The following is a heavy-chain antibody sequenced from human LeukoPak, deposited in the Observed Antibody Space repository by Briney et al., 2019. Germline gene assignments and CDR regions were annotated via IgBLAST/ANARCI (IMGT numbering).Heavy chain of an antibody. Sequence: PSETLSLTCAVYGGSFSGYYWSWIRQPPGKGLEWIREINHSGSTNYNPSLKSRVPISATTSKNQFSLKLSSVTAADTAVYYCARGARALAVVVVPAAYIWGQGTMVTVSS. D-gene: IGHD2-2*01. CDR3: ARGARALAVVVVPAAYI. V-gene: IGHV4-34*01. J-gene: IGHJ3*02. CDR2: INHSGST. CDR1: GGSFSGYY.